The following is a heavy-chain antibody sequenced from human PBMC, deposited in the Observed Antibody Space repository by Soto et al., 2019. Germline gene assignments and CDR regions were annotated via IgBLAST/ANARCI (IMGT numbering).Heavy chain of an antibody. J-gene: IGHJ6*04. V-gene: IGHV4-31*03. D-gene: IGHD5-12*01. CDR2: IYHSGST. CDR3: ARIYSGYDKGVDV. Sequence: PSETLSLTCTVSGGYISSGVYYWSWIRQHPGQGLEWIGYIYHSGSTYYNPSLKSRLTMSVDTSKNQFSLRLSSMTAADTAVYYCARIYSGYDKGVDVWGKGTTVTVSS. CDR1: GGYISSGVYY.